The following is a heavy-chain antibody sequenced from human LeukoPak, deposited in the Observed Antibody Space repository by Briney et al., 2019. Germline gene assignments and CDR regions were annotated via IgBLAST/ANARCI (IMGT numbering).Heavy chain of an antibody. CDR2: IYSSGST. CDR1: GGSISSYY. J-gene: IGHJ4*02. Sequence: PSETLSLTCTVSGGSISSYYWSWIRQPPRQGLEWIGYIYSSGSTNYSPSLKSRVTISVDTSKNHFSLKLNSVTAADTAVYFCARSANTRASFDYWGQGTLVTVSS. V-gene: IGHV4-59*01. CDR3: ARSANTRASFDY.